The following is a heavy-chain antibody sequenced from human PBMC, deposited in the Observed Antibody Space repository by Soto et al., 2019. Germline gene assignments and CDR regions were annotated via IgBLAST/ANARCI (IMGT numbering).Heavy chain of an antibody. Sequence: ASVKVSCKASGYTVTSYDINWVRQATGQGLEWMGWMNPNSGNTGYAQKFQGRVNMTRNTSISTAYMELSSLRSEDTAVYFCARGATIFGVVTAYNWFYPWGQGTLVTVSS. D-gene: IGHD3-3*01. CDR3: ARGATIFGVVTAYNWFYP. CDR2: MNPNSGNT. J-gene: IGHJ5*02. V-gene: IGHV1-8*01. CDR1: GYTVTSYD.